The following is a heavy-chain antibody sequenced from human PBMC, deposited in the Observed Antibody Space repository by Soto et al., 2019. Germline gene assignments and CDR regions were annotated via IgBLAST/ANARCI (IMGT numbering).Heavy chain of an antibody. D-gene: IGHD3-16*01. J-gene: IGHJ6*02. CDR3: ARDTSVITFEGVIRYYYGMDV. V-gene: IGHV4-31*03. CDR2: IYYSGGT. CDR1: GGSISSGGYY. Sequence: QVQLQESGPGLVKPSQTLSLTCTVSGGSISSGGYYWSWIRQHPGKGLEWIGYIYYSGGTYYNPSPESRVTLSGDTFKNQFSLKLSAVTAADTAVYYCARDTSVITFEGVIRYYYGMDVWGQGTTVTVSS.